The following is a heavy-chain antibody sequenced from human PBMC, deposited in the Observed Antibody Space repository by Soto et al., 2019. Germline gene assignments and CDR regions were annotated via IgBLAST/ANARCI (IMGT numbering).Heavy chain of an antibody. Sequence: SETLSLTCAVYGGSFSGYYWSWIRQPPGKGLEWIGEINHSGSTNYNPSLKSRVTISVDTSKNQFSLKLSSVTAADTAVYYCARTTPYYYGMDVWGQGTTVTVSS. D-gene: IGHD1-26*01. J-gene: IGHJ6*02. CDR1: GGSFSGYY. CDR3: ARTTPYYYGMDV. V-gene: IGHV4-34*01. CDR2: INHSGST.